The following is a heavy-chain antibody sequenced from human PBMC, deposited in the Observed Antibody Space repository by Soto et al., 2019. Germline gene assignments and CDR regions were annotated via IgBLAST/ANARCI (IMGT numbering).Heavy chain of an antibody. CDR3: AKAVLIAVAGMFDY. D-gene: IGHD6-19*01. J-gene: IGHJ4*02. CDR1: GGSFSGYY. Sequence: PSETLSLTCAVYGGSFSGYYWSWIRQPPGKGLEWIGEINHSGSTNYNPSLKSRVTISVDTSKNQFSLKLSSVTAADTAVYYCAKAVLIAVAGMFDYWGQGTLVTVSS. CDR2: INHSGST. V-gene: IGHV4-34*01.